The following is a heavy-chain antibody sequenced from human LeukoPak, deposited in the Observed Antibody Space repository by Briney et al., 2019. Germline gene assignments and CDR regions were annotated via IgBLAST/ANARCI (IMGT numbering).Heavy chain of an antibody. D-gene: IGHD6-13*01. J-gene: IGHJ5*02. V-gene: IGHV3-21*01. CDR3: ARIRSSSWYNWFDP. CDR1: GFTFSSHS. CDR2: ISSSSYI. Sequence: PGGSLRLSCAASGFTFSSHSMNWVRQAPGKGLEWVSSISSSSYIYYADSVKGRFTISRDNAKNSLYLQMNSLRAEDTAVYYCARIRSSSWYNWFDPWGQGTLVTVSS.